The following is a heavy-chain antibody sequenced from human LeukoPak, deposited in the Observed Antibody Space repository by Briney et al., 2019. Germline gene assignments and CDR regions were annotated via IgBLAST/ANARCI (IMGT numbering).Heavy chain of an antibody. D-gene: IGHD6-6*01. Sequence: PSETLSLTCTVSGGSISSYYWSWIRQPPGKGLEWIGYIYYSGSTNYNPSLKSRVTISVDTSKNQFSLKLSSVTAADTAVYYCANSIAARPDYYFDYWGQGTLVTVSS. CDR2: IYYSGST. CDR3: ANSIAARPDYYFDY. CDR1: GGSISSYY. V-gene: IGHV4-59*01. J-gene: IGHJ4*02.